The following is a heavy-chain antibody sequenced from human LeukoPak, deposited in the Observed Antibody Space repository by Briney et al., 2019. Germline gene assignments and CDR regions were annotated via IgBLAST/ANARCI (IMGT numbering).Heavy chain of an antibody. CDR2: TRNKANSYTT. D-gene: IGHD3-9*01. CDR3: AREPSLDDIPDY. CDR1: GFTFSDHY. J-gene: IGHJ4*02. V-gene: IGHV3-72*01. Sequence: PGGSLRLSCAASGFTFSDHYMDWVRQAPGKGLEWVGRTRNKANSYTTEYAASVKGRFTISRDNAKNSLYLQMSSLRAEDTAVYYCAREPSLDDIPDYWGQRTLVTVSS.